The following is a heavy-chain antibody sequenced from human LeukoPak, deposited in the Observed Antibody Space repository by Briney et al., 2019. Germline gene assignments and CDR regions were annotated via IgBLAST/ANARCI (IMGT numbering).Heavy chain of an antibody. CDR2: INHSGST. CDR1: GGSFSGYY. CDR3: AGSSVVGVVPAARGMDV. J-gene: IGHJ6*02. Sequence: SETLSLTCAVYGGSFSGYYWSWIRQPPGKGLEWIGEINHSGSTNYNPSLKSRGTISVDTSKNQFSLKLTSVTAADTAVYHCAGSSVVGVVPAARGMDVWGQGTTATVP. V-gene: IGHV4-34*01. D-gene: IGHD2-2*01.